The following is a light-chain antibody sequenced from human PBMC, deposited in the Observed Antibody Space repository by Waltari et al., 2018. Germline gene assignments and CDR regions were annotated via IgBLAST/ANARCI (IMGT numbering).Light chain of an antibody. CDR1: QSVLYSSNNKNY. CDR3: QQYLTSSWT. CDR2: GAS. V-gene: IGKV4-1*01. J-gene: IGKJ1*01. Sequence: DIVMTQSPDSLAVSLGERATFNCKSSQSVLYSSNNKNYLAWYQQKPGQPPKLLIYGASTRESGVPDRFSGSGSGTDFTLTISSLQAEDVAVYYCQQYLTSSWTFGQGTKVEI.